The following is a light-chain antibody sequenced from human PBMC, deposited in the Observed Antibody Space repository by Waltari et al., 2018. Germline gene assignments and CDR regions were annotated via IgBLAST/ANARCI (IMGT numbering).Light chain of an antibody. CDR3: QQYNSYPLT. CDR1: QNINSW. J-gene: IGKJ1*01. V-gene: IGKV1-5*03. CDR2: KAS. Sequence: DIQMTQSPSTLSASVGDRVNITCRASQNINSWLGGYQQQPGKAPKFLIYKASSLESGVPSRCSGSGSGTEFTLTISSLQPDEFGTYYCQQYNSYPLTFGQGTKVEIK.